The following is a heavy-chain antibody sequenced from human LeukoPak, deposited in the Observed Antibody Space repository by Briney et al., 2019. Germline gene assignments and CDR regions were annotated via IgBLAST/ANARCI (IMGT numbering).Heavy chain of an antibody. CDR2: ISGSGGST. V-gene: IGHV3-23*01. CDR1: GFTFSSYA. J-gene: IGHJ4*02. Sequence: PGGSLRLSCAASGFTFSSYAMSWVRQAPGKGLEWVSAISGSGGSTYYADSVKGRFTISRDNSKNTLYLQMNSLRAEDTAVYYCAKELRYDFWSGYYSDYFDYWGQGTLVTVSS. D-gene: IGHD3-3*01. CDR3: AKELRYDFWSGYYSDYFDY.